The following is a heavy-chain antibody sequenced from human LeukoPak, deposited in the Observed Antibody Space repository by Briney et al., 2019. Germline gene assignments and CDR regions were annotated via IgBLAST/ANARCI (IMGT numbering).Heavy chain of an antibody. V-gene: IGHV3-11*01. Sequence: GGSLRLSCAASGFTFSDYYMSWMRQAPGKVLECVSYISSSGSTINYADSVKGRFTISRDSAKKSLFLQMNTVRAEDTAVYYCARVGSSGYPIDYWGQGTLVTVSS. J-gene: IGHJ4*02. D-gene: IGHD3-22*01. CDR1: GFTFSDYY. CDR3: ARVGSSGYPIDY. CDR2: ISSSGSTI.